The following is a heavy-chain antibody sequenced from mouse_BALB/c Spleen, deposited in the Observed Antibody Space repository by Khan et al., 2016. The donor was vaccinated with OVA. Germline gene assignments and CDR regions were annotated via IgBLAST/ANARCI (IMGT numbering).Heavy chain of an antibody. V-gene: IGHV1S136*01. D-gene: IGHD4-1*01. Sequence: VQLKESGPELVKPGASLKMSCKASGYIFTNFVLHWVKQKPGQGLEWIGYINPYNGGAKYNEKFKGKATLASDKSSITAYMELSSLTFEDSAVYYCARGNWQSYYFDYWGQGTTLTLSS. CDR1: GYIFTNFV. CDR2: INPYNGGA. J-gene: IGHJ2*01. CDR3: ARGNWQSYYFDY.